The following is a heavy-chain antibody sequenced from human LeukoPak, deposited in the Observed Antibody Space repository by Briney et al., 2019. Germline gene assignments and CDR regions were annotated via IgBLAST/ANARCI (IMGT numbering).Heavy chain of an antibody. V-gene: IGHV1-2*02. CDR1: GYTFTGYY. CDR3: AREGYSSSWYFGSTDRLGYDY. J-gene: IGHJ4*02. CDR2: INPNSGGT. Sequence: ASVKVSCKASGYTFTGYYMHWVRQAPGQGLEWMGWINPNSGGTNYAQKFQGRVTMTRDTSISTAYMELSRLRSDDTAVYYCAREGYSSSWYFGSTDRLGYDYWGQGTLVTVSS. D-gene: IGHD6-13*01.